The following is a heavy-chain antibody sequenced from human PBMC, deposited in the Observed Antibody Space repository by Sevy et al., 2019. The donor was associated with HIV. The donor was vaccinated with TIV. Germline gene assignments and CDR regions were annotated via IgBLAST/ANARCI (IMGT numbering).Heavy chain of an antibody. CDR2: ISIDGSNK. Sequence: LSLTCAASGFTFKYHGMHWVRQAPGKGLEWLSLISIDGSNKYYADSVKGRFTISIDNAKNTVSVQMNSLRPEDTATYYCAKDGGHIDIDYWGQRILVTVSS. CDR3: AKDGGHIDIDY. CDR1: GFTFKYHG. J-gene: IGHJ4*02. V-gene: IGHV3-30*18. D-gene: IGHD2-15*01.